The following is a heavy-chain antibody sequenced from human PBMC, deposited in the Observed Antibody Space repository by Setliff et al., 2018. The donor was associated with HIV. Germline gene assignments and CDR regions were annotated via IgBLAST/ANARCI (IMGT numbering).Heavy chain of an antibody. D-gene: IGHD3-10*01. CDR2: IRNKKNGGTT. J-gene: IGHJ4*02. Sequence: GGSLRLSCAAAGFTFSNAWMTWVRQAPGKGLEWVARIRNKKNGGTTYYAAPVEGRFTISRDDSKRMVYLQMNSLTSEDTAVYFCTRSYYYWGQGTLVTVSS. V-gene: IGHV3-15*01. CDR1: GFTFSNAW. CDR3: TRSYYY.